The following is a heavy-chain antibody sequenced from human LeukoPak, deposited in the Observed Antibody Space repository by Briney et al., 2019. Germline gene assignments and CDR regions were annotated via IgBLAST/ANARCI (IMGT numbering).Heavy chain of an antibody. D-gene: IGHD1-1*01. J-gene: IGHJ4*02. V-gene: IGHV3-30*02. Sequence: GGSLRLSCAASGFTFSTYGMHWVRQAPGKGLEWVAFIQFDESDKFYADSVKGRFTISRDNSKNALYLQMNSLRTEDTAMYYCAKDQQLEPFHYWGQGTLVTVSS. CDR2: IQFDESDK. CDR1: GFTFSTYG. CDR3: AKDQQLEPFHY.